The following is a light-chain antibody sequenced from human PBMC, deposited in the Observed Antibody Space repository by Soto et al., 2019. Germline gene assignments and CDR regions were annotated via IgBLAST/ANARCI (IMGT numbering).Light chain of an antibody. CDR2: EVS. V-gene: IGLV2-14*01. CDR3: SSYTSSNTLWV. Sequence: QSALTQAASVSGSPGQSITISCTGTSSDVGGYNYVSWYPQHPGKAPKLMIYEVSNRPSGVSNRFSGSKSGNTASLTISGLQAEDEADYYCSSYTSSNTLWVFGGGTKLTVL. J-gene: IGLJ3*02. CDR1: SSDVGGYNY.